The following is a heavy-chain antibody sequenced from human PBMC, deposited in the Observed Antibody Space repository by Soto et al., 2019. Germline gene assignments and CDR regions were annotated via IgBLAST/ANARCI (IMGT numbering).Heavy chain of an antibody. CDR3: AAAGSLDRDSNLHTPVIPYNPNWFDP. V-gene: IGHV1-8*01. CDR1: GYTFTSYD. J-gene: IGHJ5*02. CDR2: MNPNSGNT. D-gene: IGHD4-4*01. Sequence: GASVKVSCKASGYTFTSYDINWVRQATGQGLERMGWMNPNSGNTGYAQKFQGRVTMTRNTSISTAYMELSSLRSEDTAVYYCAAAGSLDRDSNLHTPVIPYNPNWFDPWGQGTLVTVSS.